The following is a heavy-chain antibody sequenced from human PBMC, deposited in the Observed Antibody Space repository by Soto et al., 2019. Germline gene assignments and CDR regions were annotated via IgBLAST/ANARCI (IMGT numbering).Heavy chain of an antibody. CDR3: ARSAGWYAVHS. J-gene: IGHJ4*02. Sequence: QVQLQESGPGLVKPSGTLSLTCAVSGDSVSSPYYWGWVRQPPGKGLEWIGEVFHTGTTSYNPSLRSRVTISMDKYNNQFSLDLSYVTAADTAVYYCARSAGWYAVHSWGPGTLVIVSS. CDR2: VFHTGTT. V-gene: IGHV4-4*02. D-gene: IGHD6-19*01. CDR1: GDSVSSPYY.